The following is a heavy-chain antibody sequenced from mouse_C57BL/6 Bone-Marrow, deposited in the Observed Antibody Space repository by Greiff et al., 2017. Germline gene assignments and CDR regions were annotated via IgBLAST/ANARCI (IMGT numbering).Heavy chain of an antibody. Sequence: VQLQQPGAELVKPGASVKMSCKASGYTFTSYWITWVKQRPGQGLEWIGDIYPGSGSTNYNEKFKSKATLTVDTSSSTAYMPLSSLTSEDSAVYYCAREPYYYGSSYGFAYWGQGTLVTVSA. V-gene: IGHV1-55*01. J-gene: IGHJ3*01. CDR3: AREPYYYGSSYGFAY. CDR1: GYTFTSYW. CDR2: IYPGSGST. D-gene: IGHD1-1*01.